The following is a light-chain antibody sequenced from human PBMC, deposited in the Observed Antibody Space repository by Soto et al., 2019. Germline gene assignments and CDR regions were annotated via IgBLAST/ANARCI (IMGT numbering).Light chain of an antibody. CDR3: PQYPSYWT. V-gene: IGKV1-5*01. Sequence: QMAQSPATLSASVVDRVTITCLASQSISNWLAWYQQKPGKAPKLLIYDASSLESGAPSRFSGSGSGTEFTLTISSLQPVAFATYFCPQYPSYWTFGQGTKVDIK. CDR2: DAS. J-gene: IGKJ1*01. CDR1: QSISNW.